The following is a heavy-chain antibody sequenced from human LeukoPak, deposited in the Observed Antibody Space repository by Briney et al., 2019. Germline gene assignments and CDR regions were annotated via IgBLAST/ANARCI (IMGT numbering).Heavy chain of an antibody. CDR1: GFTFSSHG. D-gene: IGHD7-27*01. CDR2: IRYDGNNK. V-gene: IGHV3-30*02. J-gene: IGHJ5*02. CDR3: AKDTTGDQNWFDP. Sequence: GRSLRLSCAASGFTFSSHGMHWVRQAPGKGLEWVAFIRYDGNNKYYAGSVKGRFTISRDNSKNTLYLQMNSLRGEDTAVYYCAKDTTGDQNWFDPWGQGTLVIVSS.